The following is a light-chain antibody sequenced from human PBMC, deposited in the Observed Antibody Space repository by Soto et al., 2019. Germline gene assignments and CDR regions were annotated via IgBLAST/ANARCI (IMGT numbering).Light chain of an antibody. Sequence: QSPLTQPASVSGSPGQSITISCTGTRSDVGGYNYVSWYQQHPGKAPKVMIYEVTNRPSGVSHRFSGSKSGNTASLTISGLQAEDEADYYCSSYTSSSTLDVFGTGTKVTVL. V-gene: IGLV2-14*01. CDR1: RSDVGGYNY. CDR2: EVT. J-gene: IGLJ1*01. CDR3: SSYTSSSTLDV.